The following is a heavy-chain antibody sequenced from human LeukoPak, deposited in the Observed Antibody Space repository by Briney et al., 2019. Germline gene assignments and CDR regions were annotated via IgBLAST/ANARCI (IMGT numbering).Heavy chain of an antibody. Sequence: GGSLRLSCAASGFTFSSHAMSWVRKAPGQGLEWISTISDNGGGTFYADSVKGRFTISRDNSKNTLSLQMNSLRAEDTAVYHCARSLVAVAAAWGQGTLVTVSS. J-gene: IGHJ5*02. CDR3: ARSLVAVAAA. V-gene: IGHV3-23*01. CDR2: ISDNGGGT. D-gene: IGHD6-19*01. CDR1: GFTFSSHA.